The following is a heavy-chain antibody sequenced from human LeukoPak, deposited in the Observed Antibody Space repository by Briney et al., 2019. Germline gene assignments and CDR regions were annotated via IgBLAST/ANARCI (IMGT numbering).Heavy chain of an antibody. CDR3: ARDALSGYSLVGGMDV. V-gene: IGHV3-48*02. Sequence: PGGSLRLSCAASGFTFSSYSMNWVRQAPGKGLEWVSYISNSSSTIYYADSVKGRFTISRDNAKNSLYLQMNSLRDEDTAVYYCARDALSGYSLVGGMDVWGQGTTVTVSS. CDR2: ISNSSSTI. CDR1: GFTFSSYS. D-gene: IGHD5-18*01. J-gene: IGHJ6*02.